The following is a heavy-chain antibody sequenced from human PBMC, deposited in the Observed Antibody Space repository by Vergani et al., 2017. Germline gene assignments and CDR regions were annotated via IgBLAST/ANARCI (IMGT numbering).Heavy chain of an antibody. CDR3: AKDQLGEGDAFDI. J-gene: IGHJ3*02. CDR1: GFTFDDYA. V-gene: IGHV3-9*01. CDR2: ISWNSGSI. D-gene: IGHD3-16*01. Sequence: EVQLVESGGGLVQPGRSLRLSCAASGFTFDDYAMHWVRQAPGKGLEWVSGISWNSGSIGYADSVKGRFTISRDNAKNSLYLQMNSLGAEDTALYYCAKDQLGEGDAFDIWGQGTMVTVSS.